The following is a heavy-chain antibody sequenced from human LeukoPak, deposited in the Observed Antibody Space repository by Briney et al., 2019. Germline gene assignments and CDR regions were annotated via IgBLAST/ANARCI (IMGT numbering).Heavy chain of an antibody. J-gene: IGHJ5*02. V-gene: IGHV4-4*02. Sequence: KPSETLSLTCTVSGGSISSSNWWSWVRQPPGKGLEWIGEIYHSGSTNYNPSLKSRVTISVDTSKNQFSLKLSSVTAADTAVYYCARDSSYYGSGSYGVYDWFDPWGQGTLVTVSS. D-gene: IGHD3-10*01. CDR3: ARDSSYYGSGSYGVYDWFDP. CDR2: IYHSGST. CDR1: GGSISSSNW.